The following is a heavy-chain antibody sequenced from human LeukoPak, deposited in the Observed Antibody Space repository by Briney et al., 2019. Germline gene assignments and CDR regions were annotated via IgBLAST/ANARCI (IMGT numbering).Heavy chain of an antibody. Sequence: SETLSLTCTVSGGSISSGDYYWSWIRQPPGKVREWIGYIYYSGSTYYNPSLKSRVTISVDTSKNQFSLKLRSVTAADTAVYYCASHSGSYSYFQHWGQGTLVTVSS. V-gene: IGHV4-30-4*08. CDR2: IYYSGST. CDR1: GGSISSGDYY. CDR3: ASHSGSYSYFQH. D-gene: IGHD1-26*01. J-gene: IGHJ1*01.